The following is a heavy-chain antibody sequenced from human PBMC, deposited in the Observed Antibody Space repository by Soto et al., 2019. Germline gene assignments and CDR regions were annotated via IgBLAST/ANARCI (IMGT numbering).Heavy chain of an antibody. V-gene: IGHV1-8*01. J-gene: IGHJ6*02. CDR2: MNPNSGNT. D-gene: IGHD6-19*01. CDR1: GYTFTSYD. Sequence: QVQLVQSGAEVKKPGASVKVSCKASGYTFTSYDINWVRQATGQGLEWMGWMNPNSGNTGYAQKFQGRVTMTRNTSISTAYMELSSRRSEDTAVYYCASRYSSRWYVYYYYYGMDVWGQGTTVTVSS. CDR3: ASRYSSRWYVYYYYYGMDV.